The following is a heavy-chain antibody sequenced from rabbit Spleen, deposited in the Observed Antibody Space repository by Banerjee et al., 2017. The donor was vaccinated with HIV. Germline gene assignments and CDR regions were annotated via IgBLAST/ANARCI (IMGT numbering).Heavy chain of an antibody. CDR1: GFDFGRYY. CDR3: AKDLISWENNGMDL. D-gene: IGHD3-1*01. J-gene: IGHJ6*01. CDR2: IDPIFGIA. Sequence: HLVESGGGLVQPGGSLELSCKASGFDFGRYYMSWVRQAPGKGLEWIGDIDPIFGIAVYASWVNGRFTISNHNAQNTLYLQLNSLTAADTATYFCAKDLISWENNGMDLWGPGTLVTVS. V-gene: IGHV1S7*01.